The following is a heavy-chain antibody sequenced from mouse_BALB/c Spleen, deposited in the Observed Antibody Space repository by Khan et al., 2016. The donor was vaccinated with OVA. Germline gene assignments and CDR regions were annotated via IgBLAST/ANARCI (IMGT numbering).Heavy chain of an antibody. D-gene: IGHD1-1*01. Sequence: VQLQQSGAELVKPGASVKLSCTASGFNIKDTYIHWVKQRPEQGLDWIGRIDPANGHANYDPKFQVRATIKADTSSNTAYLQLSSLTSEDTAGYYCGRVFSHLCSSGWFAYWGQGTLVTVSA. CDR1: GFNIKDTY. V-gene: IGHV14-3*02. CDR3: GRVFSHLCSSGWFAY. J-gene: IGHJ3*01. CDR2: IDPANGHA.